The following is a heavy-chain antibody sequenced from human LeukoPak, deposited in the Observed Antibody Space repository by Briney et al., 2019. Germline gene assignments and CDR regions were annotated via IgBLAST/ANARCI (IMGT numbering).Heavy chain of an antibody. CDR3: ARAGYDFWSGYYTYYYYYYMDV. J-gene: IGHJ6*03. V-gene: IGHV4-59*11. CDR2: IHYSGST. D-gene: IGHD3-3*01. CDR1: GGSISSHY. Sequence: PSETLSLTCTVSGGSISSHYWSWIRQPPGKGLEWIGYIHYSGSTNYNPSLKSRVTISVDTSKNQFSLKLSSVTAADTAVYYCARAGYDFWSGYYTYYYYYYMDVWGKGTTVTVSS.